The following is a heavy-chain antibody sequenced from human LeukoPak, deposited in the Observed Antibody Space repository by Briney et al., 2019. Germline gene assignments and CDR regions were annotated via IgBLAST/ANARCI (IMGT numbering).Heavy chain of an antibody. CDR2: FGPEDGET. CDR1: GYTLTELS. D-gene: IGHD3-10*01. CDR3: ATASDYYGSGEFWDFDY. Sequence: ASVKVSCKVSGYTLTELSMHWVRQAPGKGLEWMGGFGPEDGETIYAQKLQGRVTMTEDTSTDTAYMELSSLRSEDTAVYYCATASDYYGSGEFWDFDYWGQGTLVTVSS. V-gene: IGHV1-24*01. J-gene: IGHJ4*02.